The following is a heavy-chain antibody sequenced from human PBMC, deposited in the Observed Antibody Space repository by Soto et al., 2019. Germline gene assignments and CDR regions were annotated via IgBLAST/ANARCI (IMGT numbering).Heavy chain of an antibody. CDR2: IYSGGST. D-gene: IGHD2-15*01. CDR1: GFTVSSNY. V-gene: IGHV3-53*02. J-gene: IGHJ4*02. Sequence: EVQLVETGGGLIQPGGSLRLSCAASGFTVSSNYMSWVRQAPGKGLEWVSVIYSGGSTYYADSVKGRFTISRDNYKNTLYLQRNSLRAEDTAVYYCARGYCSGGSCYPAPFDYWGQGTLVTVSS. CDR3: ARGYCSGGSCYPAPFDY.